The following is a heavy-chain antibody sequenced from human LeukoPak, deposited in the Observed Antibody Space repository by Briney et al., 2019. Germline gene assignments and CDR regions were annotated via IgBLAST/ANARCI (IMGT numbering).Heavy chain of an antibody. J-gene: IGHJ4*02. V-gene: IGHV1-69*13. CDR3: ASPSSLYSSSWHHLYFDY. CDR2: IIPIFGTA. D-gene: IGHD6-13*01. CDR1: GGTFSSYA. Sequence: ASVKVSCKASGGTFSSYAISWVRQAPGQGLEWMGGIIPIFGTANYAQKFQGRVTITADESTSTAYMELSSLRSEDTAVYYCASPSSLYSSSWHHLYFDYWGQGTLVTVSS.